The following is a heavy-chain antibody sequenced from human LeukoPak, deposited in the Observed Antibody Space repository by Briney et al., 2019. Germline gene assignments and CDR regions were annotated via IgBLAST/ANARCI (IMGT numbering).Heavy chain of an antibody. CDR1: GLIFSSYT. Sequence: GGSLRLSCTASGLIFSSYTMSWVRQAPGRGLEWVSTISGSGDNSYYADSVKGRFTISRDNSKNTLYLQMNSLRVEDTAVFYCAKDSPSAPVTSVWCQGTLVTVSS. J-gene: IGHJ4*02. CDR2: ISGSGDNS. D-gene: IGHD4-17*01. V-gene: IGHV3-23*01. CDR3: AKDSPSAPVTSV.